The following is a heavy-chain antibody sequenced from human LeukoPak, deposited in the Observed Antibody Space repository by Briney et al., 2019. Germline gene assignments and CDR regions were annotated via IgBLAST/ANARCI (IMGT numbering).Heavy chain of an antibody. CDR3: AREERSSYYYYYYMDV. CDR1: GFTFSDYY. CDR2: IYYSGST. V-gene: IGHV4-59*12. J-gene: IGHJ6*03. Sequence: ESLRLSCAASGFTFSDYYMSWIRQAPGKGLEWIGYIYYSGSTYYNPSLKSRVTVSGDTSKNQFSLKLSSVTAADTAVYYCAREERSSYYYYYYMDVWGKGTTVTVSS. D-gene: IGHD5-24*01.